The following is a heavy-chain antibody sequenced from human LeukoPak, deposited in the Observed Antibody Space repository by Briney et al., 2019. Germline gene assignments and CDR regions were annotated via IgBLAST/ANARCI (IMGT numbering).Heavy chain of an antibody. J-gene: IGHJ6*02. CDR2: INPSGGST. CDR3: ARAGETDHGMDV. D-gene: IGHD3-10*01. V-gene: IGHV1-46*01. CDR1: RYTFTSYY. Sequence: ASVKVSCKASRYTFTSYYMHWVRQAPGQGLEWMGIINPSGGSTSYAQKFQGRVTMTRDTSTSTVYMELSSLRSEDTAVYYCARAGETDHGMDVWGQGTTVTVSS.